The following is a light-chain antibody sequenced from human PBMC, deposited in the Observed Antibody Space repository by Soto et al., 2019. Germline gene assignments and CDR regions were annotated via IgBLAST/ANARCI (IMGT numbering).Light chain of an antibody. CDR1: GSNIGAGFD. Sequence: QAVVTQPPSVSGAPGQRVTISCTGSGSNIGAGFDVHWYQHRPGTAPKVLINGNSNRPSGVPDRFSGSKSGTSASLAITGLQAEDEADYYCQSYDSRLSGYVFGTGTKLTVL. CDR3: QSYDSRLSGYV. CDR2: GNS. V-gene: IGLV1-40*01. J-gene: IGLJ1*01.